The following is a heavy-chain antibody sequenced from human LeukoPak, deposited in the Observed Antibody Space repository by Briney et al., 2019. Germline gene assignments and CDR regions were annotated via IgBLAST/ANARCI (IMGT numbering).Heavy chain of an antibody. V-gene: IGHV1-69*05. CDR1: GGTFSSYA. Sequence: GASVKVSCKASGGTFSSYAISWVRQAPGQGLEWMGGIIPIFGTANYAQKFQGRVTITTDESTSTAYVELSSLRSEDTAVYYCARSPYSGSYYLEGYFDYWGQGTLVTVSS. J-gene: IGHJ4*02. CDR3: ARSPYSGSYYLEGYFDY. D-gene: IGHD1-26*01. CDR2: IIPIFGTA.